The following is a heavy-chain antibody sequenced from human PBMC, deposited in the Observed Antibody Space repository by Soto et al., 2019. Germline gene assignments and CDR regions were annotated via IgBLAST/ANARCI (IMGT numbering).Heavy chain of an antibody. D-gene: IGHD5-12*01. CDR1: GYSFTTYW. CDR3: ARSRVSTPRLEDPFDV. CDR2: IYPGDSDA. V-gene: IGHV5-51*01. J-gene: IGHJ3*01. Sequence: PGDSLKISCKGSGYSFTTYWLAWVRQMPGKGLEYMGIIYPGDSDARYSPSFQGQVTISADKSISTAYLQWTSLKASDTAIYYCARSRVSTPRLEDPFDVWGQGTMVTVSS.